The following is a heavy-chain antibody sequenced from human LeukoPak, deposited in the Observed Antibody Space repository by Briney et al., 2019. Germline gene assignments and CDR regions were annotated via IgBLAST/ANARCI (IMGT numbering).Heavy chain of an antibody. CDR2: INPDGGST. V-gene: IGHV1-46*01. Sequence: ASVTVSCKESGYTFPSYYERLLRQAPGQGLEGMGVINPDGGSTTYAQQFAARVTMTRDTATGTVYIELERLRSDDPAVYYCARDYGDYVFDYWGRGTRVTVST. J-gene: IGHJ4*02. CDR1: GYTFPSYY. D-gene: IGHD4-17*01. CDR3: ARDYGDYVFDY.